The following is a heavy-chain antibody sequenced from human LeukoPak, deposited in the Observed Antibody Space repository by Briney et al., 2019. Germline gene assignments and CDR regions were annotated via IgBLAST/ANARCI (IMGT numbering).Heavy chain of an antibody. CDR3: ARELDGYNSKPLDY. Sequence: SQTLSLTCAISGNSVSTNSVAWNWIRQSPSRGLEWLGRTYYRSKWYNDYAGSVKSRITINPDTSKNQFSLQLKSVTPEDTAAYYCARELDGYNSKPLDYWGQGTLVTVSS. J-gene: IGHJ4*02. D-gene: IGHD5-24*01. CDR1: GNSVSTNSVA. CDR2: TYYRSKWYN. V-gene: IGHV6-1*01.